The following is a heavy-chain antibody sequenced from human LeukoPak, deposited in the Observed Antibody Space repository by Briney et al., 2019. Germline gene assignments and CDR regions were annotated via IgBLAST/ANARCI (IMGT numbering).Heavy chain of an antibody. Sequence: PGGSLRLSCVVSGITFSSFSFNWVRQAPGKGLEWVSAISGSGGSTYYADSVKGRFTISRDNSKNTLYLQMNSLRAEDTAVYYCARIRMVRGVSYFDYWGQGTLVTVSS. D-gene: IGHD3-10*01. CDR1: GITFSSFS. CDR3: ARIRMVRGVSYFDY. J-gene: IGHJ4*02. CDR2: ISGSGGST. V-gene: IGHV3-23*01.